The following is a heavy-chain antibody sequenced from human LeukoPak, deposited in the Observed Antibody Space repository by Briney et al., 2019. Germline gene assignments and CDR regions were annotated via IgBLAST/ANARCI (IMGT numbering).Heavy chain of an antibody. D-gene: IGHD2-21*01. CDR3: ARVDWLANHYYYMDV. Sequence: PSETLSLTCTVSGYSLSTGYYWGWIRPPPGKGLEWIGSIYHSGSTYYNPSLKSRVTISVDTSKNQFSLKLSYVIAADTAVYYCARVDWLANHYYYMDVWGKGTTVTVSS. J-gene: IGHJ6*03. CDR2: IYHSGST. V-gene: IGHV4-38-2*02. CDR1: GYSLSTGYY.